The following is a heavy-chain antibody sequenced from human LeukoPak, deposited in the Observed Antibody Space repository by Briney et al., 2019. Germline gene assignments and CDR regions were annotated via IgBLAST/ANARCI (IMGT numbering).Heavy chain of an antibody. J-gene: IGHJ4*02. D-gene: IGHD6-6*01. V-gene: IGHV1-2*02. Sequence: ASVKVSCKASGYTFTGYYMHWVRQAPGQGLEWMGWINPNSGGTNYAQKFQGRVTMTRDTSISTAYMELSWLRSDDTAVYYCARLDYSSSSVDYWGQGTLVTVSS. CDR2: INPNSGGT. CDR1: GYTFTGYY. CDR3: ARLDYSSSSVDY.